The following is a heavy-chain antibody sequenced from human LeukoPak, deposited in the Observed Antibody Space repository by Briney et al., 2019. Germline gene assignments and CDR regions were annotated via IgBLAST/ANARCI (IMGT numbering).Heavy chain of an antibody. CDR2: INPNSGGT. D-gene: IGHD3-22*01. J-gene: IGHJ4*02. CDR1: GYTFTSYD. V-gene: IGHV1-2*02. Sequence: GASVKVSCKASGYTFTSYDINWVRQAPGQGLEWMGWINPNSGGTNYAQKFQGRVTMTRDTSISTAYMELSRLRSDDTAVYYCARDPYYYDSSGYYLDYWGQGTLVTVSS. CDR3: ARDPYYYDSSGYYLDY.